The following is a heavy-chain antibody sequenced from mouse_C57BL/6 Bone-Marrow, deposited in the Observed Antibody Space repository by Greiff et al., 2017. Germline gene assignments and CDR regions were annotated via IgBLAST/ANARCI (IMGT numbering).Heavy chain of an antibody. V-gene: IGHV1-54*01. J-gene: IGHJ1*03. CDR1: GYAFTHYL. D-gene: IGHD1-1*01. Sequence: QVQLKQSGAELVRPGTSVKVSCKASGYAFTHYLIEWVKQRPGQGLEWIGVINPGSGGTNYNEKFKGKATLTADKSSSTADMQLSSLTSEDCGVYFCARCFQFITTVVDNGYFDVWGTGTTVTVSS. CDR3: ARCFQFITTVVDNGYFDV. CDR2: INPGSGGT.